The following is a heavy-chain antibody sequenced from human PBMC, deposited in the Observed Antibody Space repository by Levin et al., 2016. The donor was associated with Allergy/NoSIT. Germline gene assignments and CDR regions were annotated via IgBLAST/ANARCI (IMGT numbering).Heavy chain of an antibody. CDR3: AKEYFGELLSPFDY. J-gene: IGHJ4*02. V-gene: IGHV3-23*01. CDR2: ISSSGGST. Sequence: GESLKISCAASGFTFSSYAMSWVRQAPGKGLEWVSTISSSGGSTYYADSVKGRFTISRDNSKNTLYVQMNSLRGEDTAVYYCAKEYFGELLSPFDYWGQGTLVTVSS. D-gene: IGHD3-10*01. CDR1: GFTFSSYA.